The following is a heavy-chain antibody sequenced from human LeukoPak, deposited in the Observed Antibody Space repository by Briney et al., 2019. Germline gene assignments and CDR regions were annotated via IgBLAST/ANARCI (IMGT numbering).Heavy chain of an antibody. V-gene: IGHV1-69*05. J-gene: IGHJ3*02. Sequence: SVKVSCKASGGTFSSYAISWVRQAPGQGLEWMGGIIPIFGTANYAQKFQGRVTITTDESTSTAYMELSSLISEDTAVYYCARDQICRGCYSSSWYDGSAFDIWGQGTMVTVSS. CDR2: IIPIFGTA. CDR3: ARDQICRGCYSSSWYDGSAFDI. D-gene: IGHD6-13*01. CDR1: GGTFSSYA.